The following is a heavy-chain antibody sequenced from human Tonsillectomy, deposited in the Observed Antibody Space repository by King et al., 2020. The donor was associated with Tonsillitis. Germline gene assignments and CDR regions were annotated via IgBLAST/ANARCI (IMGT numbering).Heavy chain of an antibody. J-gene: IGHJ4*02. Sequence: VQLVESGGGLVQPGGSLRLSCAASGFTFNSYGMNWVRQAPGKGLEWIAYISSSSNFLYYAASVKGRFTISRDNARNSLYLQMSGLRAEDTAVYYCTRNFWSGGTEGCWGQGTLVTVSS. V-gene: IGHV3-48*01. CDR1: GFTFNSYG. CDR2: ISSSSNFL. D-gene: IGHD3-3*01. CDR3: TRNFWSGGTEGC.